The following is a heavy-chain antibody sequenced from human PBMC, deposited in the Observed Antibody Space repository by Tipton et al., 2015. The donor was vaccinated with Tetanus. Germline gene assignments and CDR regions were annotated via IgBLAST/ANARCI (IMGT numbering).Heavy chain of an antibody. D-gene: IGHD1-14*01. Sequence: TLSLTCAVSGGSFGTFYWSWIRQPPGKGLEWIGYVYYTGSTDYNPSLKSRVTISVDTSKSQFSLRLTSVTAADTAVYYCARGTGDYWSQGTLVTVSS. V-gene: IGHV4-59*01. CDR3: ARGTGDY. CDR2: VYYTGST. J-gene: IGHJ4*02. CDR1: GGSFGTFY.